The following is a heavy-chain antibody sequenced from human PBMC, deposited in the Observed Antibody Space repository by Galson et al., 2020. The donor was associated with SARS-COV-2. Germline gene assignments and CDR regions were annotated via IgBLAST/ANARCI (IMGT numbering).Heavy chain of an antibody. D-gene: IGHD2-8*02. J-gene: IGHJ4*02. CDR3: AHLSSDNYWYYFNY. Sequence: ETSETLSLTCSVSGGSVRSYYWSWIRQPPGKGLEWIGYVYYSGTINYNPSLKSRVTISVDTSKNQFSLRLTSVTAADTAVYYCAHLSSDNYWYYFNYWGPGTLVTVSS. CDR1: GGSVRSYY. V-gene: IGHV4-59*02. CDR2: VYYSGTI.